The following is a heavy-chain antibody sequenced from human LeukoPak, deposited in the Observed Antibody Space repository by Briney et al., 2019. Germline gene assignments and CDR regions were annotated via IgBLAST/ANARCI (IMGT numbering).Heavy chain of an antibody. J-gene: IGHJ4*02. CDR3: AKVRSPIAVAGTPNDFDY. Sequence: PGGSLRLSCAASGFTFSSYAMSWVRQAPGKGLEWVSAISGSGGSTYYADSVKGRFTISRDNSKNTLYLQMNSLRAEDTAVYYCAKVRSPIAVAGTPNDFDYWGQGTLVTVSS. CDR1: GFTFSSYA. V-gene: IGHV3-23*01. CDR2: ISGSGGST. D-gene: IGHD6-19*01.